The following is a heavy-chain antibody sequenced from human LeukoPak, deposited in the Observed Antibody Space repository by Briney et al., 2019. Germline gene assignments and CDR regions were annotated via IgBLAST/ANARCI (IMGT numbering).Heavy chain of an antibody. D-gene: IGHD3-22*01. CDR3: ARETYYDSSGYYYDYFDY. CDR1: GFTFSSYG. V-gene: IGHV3-33*01. Sequence: GGSLRLSCAASGFTFSSYGMHWVRQAPGKGLEWVAVLWYDGSNKYYADSVKGRFTISRDNSKNTLYLQMNSLRAEDTAVYYCARETYYDSSGYYYDYFDYWGQGTLVTVSS. J-gene: IGHJ4*02. CDR2: LWYDGSNK.